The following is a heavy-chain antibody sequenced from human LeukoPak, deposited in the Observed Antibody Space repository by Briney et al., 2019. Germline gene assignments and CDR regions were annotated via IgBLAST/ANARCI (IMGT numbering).Heavy chain of an antibody. D-gene: IGHD5-24*01. CDR1: GYTFTSYY. J-gene: IGHJ3*02. CDR3: ARGGWLQYGIDAFDI. CDR2: INPSGGST. Sequence: ASVKVSCKASGYTFTSYYMHWVRQAPGQGLEWMGIINPSGGSTSYAQKFQGRVTMTRDTSTSTVYMELSRLRSDDTAVYYCARGGWLQYGIDAFDIWGQGTMVTVSS. V-gene: IGHV1-46*01.